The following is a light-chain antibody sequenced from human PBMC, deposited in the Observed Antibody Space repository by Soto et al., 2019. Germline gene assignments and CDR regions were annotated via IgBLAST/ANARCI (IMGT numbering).Light chain of an antibody. CDR2: EGS. J-gene: IGLJ1*01. CDR3: CSYAGNSSFV. Sequence: QSVLTQPASVSGSPGQSITISCTGTSSDVGSYNLVSWYQQHPGTAPKLMIYEGSKWPSGVSNRFSGSKSGNTASPTISGLQAEDEADYYCCSYAGNSSFVFGTGTKVTVL. CDR1: SSDVGSYNL. V-gene: IGLV2-23*01.